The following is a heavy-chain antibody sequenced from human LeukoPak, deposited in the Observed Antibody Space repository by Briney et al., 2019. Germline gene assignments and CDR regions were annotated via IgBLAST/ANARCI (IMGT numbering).Heavy chain of an antibody. D-gene: IGHD2-2*01. V-gene: IGHV1-69*01. Sequence: SVKVSCKASGGTFSSYAISWVRQAPGQGLEWMGGIIPIFGTANYAQKFQGRVTITADESTSTAYMELSSLRSEDTAVYYCARSYFQTVVVPAAIEKYYYGMDVWGQGTTVTVSS. J-gene: IGHJ6*02. CDR2: IIPIFGTA. CDR1: GGTFSSYA. CDR3: ARSYFQTVVVPAAIEKYYYGMDV.